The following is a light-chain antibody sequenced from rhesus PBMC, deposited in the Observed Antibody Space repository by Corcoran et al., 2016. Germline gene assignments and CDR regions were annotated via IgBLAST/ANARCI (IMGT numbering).Light chain of an antibody. V-gene: IGKV3-31*02. CDR3: QETSNLWT. J-gene: IGKJ1*01. CDR1: QSVSSY. CDR2: GAS. Sequence: EIVMTQSPATLSLSPGETATISCRTSQSVSSYLAWYQQKPGQSPRPLIDGASSRATGNPDRFSGSGSWTDFTLTIISLEPEDFAVYYWQETSNLWTFGQGTKVEIK.